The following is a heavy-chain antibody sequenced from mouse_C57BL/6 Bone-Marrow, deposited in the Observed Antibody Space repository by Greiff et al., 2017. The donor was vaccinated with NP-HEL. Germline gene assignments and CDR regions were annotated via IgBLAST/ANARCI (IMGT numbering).Heavy chain of an antibody. CDR1: GFTFSSYA. CDR2: ISDGGSYT. V-gene: IGHV5-4*01. D-gene: IGHD3-2*02. Sequence: EVQLVESGGGLVKPGGSLKLSCAASGFTFSSYAMSWVRQTPEKRLEWVATISDGGSYTYYPDNVKGRFTISRDNAKNNLYLQMSHLKSEDTAMYYCARDRLRLQAWCAYWGQGTLVTVSA. J-gene: IGHJ3*01. CDR3: ARDRLRLQAWCAY.